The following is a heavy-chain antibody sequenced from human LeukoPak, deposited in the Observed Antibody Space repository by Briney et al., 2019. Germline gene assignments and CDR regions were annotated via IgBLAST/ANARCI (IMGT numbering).Heavy chain of an antibody. CDR3: TRNYAPSVYSGYVHVDH. D-gene: IGHD5-12*01. Sequence: GGSLRLSCAASGFTFSSYSMDWVRQAPGKGLEWVSSISSSSNYIYYADSVKGRFTISRDNAKNSLSLQMNSLRAEDTAVYYCTRNYAPSVYSGYVHVDHWGQGTLVTVSS. J-gene: IGHJ4*02. CDR1: GFTFSSYS. V-gene: IGHV3-21*01. CDR2: ISSSSNYI.